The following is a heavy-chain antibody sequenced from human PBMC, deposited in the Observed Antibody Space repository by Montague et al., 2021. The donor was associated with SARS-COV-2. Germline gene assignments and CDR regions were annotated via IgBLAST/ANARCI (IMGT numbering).Heavy chain of an antibody. J-gene: IGHJ4*02. CDR1: GYSIRSGDY. CDR3: AKDVSLSVSALDS. D-gene: IGHD2/OR15-2a*01. CDR2: IYRNGST. V-gene: IGHV4-38-2*02. Sequence: SETLSLTCTVSGYSIRSGDYWGWIRQPPGKGLEWIGRIYRNGSTYYNPSLKSRVTISVDKSRNEFSLKLSSLTAADTAVYFCAKDVSLSVSALDSWGQGTLVTVSS.